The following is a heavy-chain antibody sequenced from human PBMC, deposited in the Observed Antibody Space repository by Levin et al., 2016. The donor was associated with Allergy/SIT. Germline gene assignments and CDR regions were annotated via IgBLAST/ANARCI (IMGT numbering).Heavy chain of an antibody. J-gene: IGHJ4*02. CDR3: ARDRLWLPGPLDY. V-gene: IGHV3-33*01. Sequence: VRQAPGKGLEWVAVIWYDGSNKYYADSVKGRFTISRDNSKNTLYLQMNSLRAEDTAVYYCARDRLWLPGPLDYWGQGTLVTVSS. CDR2: IWYDGSNK. D-gene: IGHD6-19*01.